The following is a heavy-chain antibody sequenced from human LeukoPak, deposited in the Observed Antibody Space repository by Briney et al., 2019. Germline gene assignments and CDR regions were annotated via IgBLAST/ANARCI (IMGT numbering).Heavy chain of an antibody. D-gene: IGHD1-26*01. Sequence: GGSLRLSCAASGFTFSSYSMNWVRQAPGKGLEWVSHITASGTAMFYAGSVKGRFTISRDNAKNSLYLQMNSLRDEDTAVYYCASSGSYRFDYWGQGTLVTVSS. V-gene: IGHV3-48*02. CDR2: ITASGTAM. J-gene: IGHJ4*02. CDR1: GFTFSSYS. CDR3: ASSGSYRFDY.